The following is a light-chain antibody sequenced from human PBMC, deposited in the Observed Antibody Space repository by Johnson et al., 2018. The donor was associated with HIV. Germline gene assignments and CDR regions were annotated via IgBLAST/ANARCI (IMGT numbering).Light chain of an antibody. J-gene: IGLJ1*01. CDR2: DNN. Sequence: QSVLTQPPSVSAAPGQKVTISCSGSSSNIGNNYVSWYQQVPGTAPKLLIFDNNKRPSGIPDRFSGSKSGTSATLGITGLQTGDEADYYCGTWDSSLRGDFFGTGTKVTVL. CDR1: SSNIGNNY. V-gene: IGLV1-51*01. CDR3: GTWDSSLRGDF.